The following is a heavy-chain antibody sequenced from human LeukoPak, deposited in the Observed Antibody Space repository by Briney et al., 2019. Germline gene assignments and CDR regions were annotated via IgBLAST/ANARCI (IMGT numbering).Heavy chain of an antibody. CDR3: AKEQRIRHCSEGVCMEGYYFDY. J-gene: IGHJ4*02. V-gene: IGHV3-23*01. CDR2: LSRGGETT. Sequence: PGGSLRLSCTGSGFPFNMFAMNWGRQAPGQGLEWVSGLSRGGETTNYADSVKGRFTVSRDTPKNMVFLQMNDLRPEDTAVYYCAKEQRIRHCSEGVCMEGYYFDYWGQGSLVTVSS. D-gene: IGHD2-8*01. CDR1: GFPFNMFA.